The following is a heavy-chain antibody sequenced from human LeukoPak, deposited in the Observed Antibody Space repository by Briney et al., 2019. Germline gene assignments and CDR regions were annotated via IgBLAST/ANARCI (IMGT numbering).Heavy chain of an antibody. CDR1: GGSISNYY. V-gene: IGHV4-59*08. D-gene: IGHD3-10*01. J-gene: IGHJ6*02. CDR3: ARRYGSVKVFGLDV. Sequence: PSETLSLTCTVSGGSISNYYWNWIRQSPGKGLEWIAYTYYTGNTDYNPSLKSRVTISVDTSRNQFSLKLRSVTAADTAVYYCARRYGSVKVFGLDVWGQGTTVTVSS. CDR2: TYYTGNT.